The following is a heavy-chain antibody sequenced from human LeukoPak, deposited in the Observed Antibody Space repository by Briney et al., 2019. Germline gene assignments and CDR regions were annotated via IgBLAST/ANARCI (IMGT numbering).Heavy chain of an antibody. CDR1: GGSISSGSYY. V-gene: IGHV4-61*02. J-gene: IGHJ4*02. CDR2: IYTSGST. D-gene: IGHD3-3*01. CDR3: ARQSAITIYGY. Sequence: SETLSLTCTVSGGSISSGSYYWRWIRQPAGTGLEWIGRIYTSGSTNYNPSLKSRVTISVDTSKNQFSLKLSSVTAADTAVYYCARQSAITIYGYWGQGTLVTVSS.